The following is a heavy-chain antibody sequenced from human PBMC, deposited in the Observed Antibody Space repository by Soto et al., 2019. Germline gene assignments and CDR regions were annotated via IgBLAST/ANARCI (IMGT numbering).Heavy chain of an antibody. J-gene: IGHJ4*02. D-gene: IGHD3-10*01. CDR3: ARLEDYYGSGGVFY. Sequence: QLQLQESGPGLVKPSETLSLTCTVSGGSISSSSYYWGWIRQPPGKGLEWIGSIYYSGSTYYNPSLKSRVTISVDTSKNQFSLKLSSVTAADTAVYYCARLEDYYGSGGVFYWGQGTLVTVSS. CDR1: GGSISSSSYY. CDR2: IYYSGST. V-gene: IGHV4-39*01.